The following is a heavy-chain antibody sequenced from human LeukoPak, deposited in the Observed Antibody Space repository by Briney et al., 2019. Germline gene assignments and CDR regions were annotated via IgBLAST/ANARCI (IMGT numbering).Heavy chain of an antibody. CDR3: ARRRVDGYNYAFDY. J-gene: IGHJ4*02. V-gene: IGHV4-31*03. CDR1: GGSISSGVYY. CDR2: IYYSGST. D-gene: IGHD5-24*01. Sequence: SQTLSLTCTVSGGSISSGVYYWSWIRQHPGKGLEWIGYIYYSGSTYYNPSLKSRVTISVDTSKSQFSLKLSSVTAADTAVYYCARRRVDGYNYAFDYWGQGTLVTVSS.